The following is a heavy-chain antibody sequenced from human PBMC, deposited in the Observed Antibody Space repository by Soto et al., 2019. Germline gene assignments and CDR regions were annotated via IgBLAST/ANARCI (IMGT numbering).Heavy chain of an antibody. D-gene: IGHD4-17*01. CDR1: GYSFTNYN. V-gene: IGHV1-46*01. J-gene: IGHJ3*02. CDR2: IYASGGRT. Sequence: ASVKVSCKASGYSFTNYNVHWVRQAPGQGLEWMAVIYASGGRTTYAQSFQGRVTVTKDTSTDTVYMELSSLRSEDTAVYYCLTGGYGPEKDAIDTWGQGTMVTVS. CDR3: LTGGYGPEKDAIDT.